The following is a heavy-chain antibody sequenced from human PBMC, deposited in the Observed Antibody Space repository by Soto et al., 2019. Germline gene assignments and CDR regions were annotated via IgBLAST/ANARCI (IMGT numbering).Heavy chain of an antibody. Sequence: GGSLRLSRGSSGFTFSSYTISWVRQAPGKGLEWVSGISATGGSTYYADSVKGRFTFSRDNSKNTLYLQMNSLRAEDTAVYYCAKGFIRDCGGDCTVDTWGQGTLVTVSS. CDR1: GFTFSSYT. CDR3: AKGFIRDCGGDCTVDT. CDR2: ISATGGST. V-gene: IGHV3-23*01. J-gene: IGHJ5*02. D-gene: IGHD2-21*02.